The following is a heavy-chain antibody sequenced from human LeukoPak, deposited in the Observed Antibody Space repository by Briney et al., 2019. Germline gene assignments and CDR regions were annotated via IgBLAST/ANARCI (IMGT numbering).Heavy chain of an antibody. D-gene: IGHD1-26*01. CDR2: ISGRGGDT. Sequence: GGSLRLSCAASGFTFSSYAMTWVRQVPGKGLEWVSTISGRGGDTDYADSVKGRFIISRDSSENTLYLQMHSLGVEDTGVYYCAKGLWASTVGATGIFFDYWGQGTLVTVSS. V-gene: IGHV3-23*01. CDR3: AKGLWASTVGATGIFFDY. J-gene: IGHJ4*02. CDR1: GFTFSSYA.